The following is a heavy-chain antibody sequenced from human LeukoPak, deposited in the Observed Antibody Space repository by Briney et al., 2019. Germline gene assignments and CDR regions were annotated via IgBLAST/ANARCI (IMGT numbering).Heavy chain of an antibody. D-gene: IGHD3-10*01. V-gene: IGHV3-74*01. CDR1: GFTLSRYW. J-gene: IGHJ4*02. CDR2: INTDGRTI. CDR3: ARGLTMVRGVYNY. Sequence: GGSLRLSCAASGFTLSRYWMHWVRQAPGKGLVWVSRINTDGRTITYADSVKGRFTISRDNSKNTLYLQMNSLRAEDTAVYYCARGLTMVRGVYNYWGQGTLVTVSS.